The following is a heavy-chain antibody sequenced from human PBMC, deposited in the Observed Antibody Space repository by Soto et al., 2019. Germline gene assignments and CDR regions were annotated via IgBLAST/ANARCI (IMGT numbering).Heavy chain of an antibody. CDR3: AGVSGSYYYYGMDV. CDR2: ISYDGSNK. D-gene: IGHD3-10*01. Sequence: GGSLRLSCAASGFTFSSYAMHWVRQAPGKGLEWVAVISYDGSNKYYADSVKGRFTISRDNSKNTLYLQMNSLRAEDTAVYYCAGVSGSYYYYGMDVWGQGTTVTVSS. V-gene: IGHV3-30-3*01. CDR1: GFTFSSYA. J-gene: IGHJ6*02.